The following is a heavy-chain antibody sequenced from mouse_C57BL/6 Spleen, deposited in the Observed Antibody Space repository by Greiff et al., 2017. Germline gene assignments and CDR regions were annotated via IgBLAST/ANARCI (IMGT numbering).Heavy chain of an antibody. CDR1: GYTFTSYW. D-gene: IGHD1-1*01. CDR2: IHPNSGST. J-gene: IGHJ4*01. V-gene: IGHV1-64*01. Sequence: QVKLQQPGTELVKPGASVKLSCKASGYTFTSYWMHWVKQRPGQGLEWIGMIHPNSGSTNYNEKLKSKATLTVDKPSSTAYLQLSSLTSEDSAVYYCARGQVATRAMDYWGQGTSVTVSS. CDR3: ARGQVATRAMDY.